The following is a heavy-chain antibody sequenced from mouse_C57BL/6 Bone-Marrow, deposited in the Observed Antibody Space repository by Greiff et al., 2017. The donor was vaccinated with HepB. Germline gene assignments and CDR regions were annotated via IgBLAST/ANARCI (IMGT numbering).Heavy chain of an antibody. CDR1: GYTFTDYY. V-gene: IGHV1-26*01. CDR3: ARMSALGRFAY. J-gene: IGHJ3*01. Sequence: VQLQQSGPVLVKPGPSVKISCKASGYTFTDYYMNWVKQSHGKSLEWIGDINPNNGGTSYNQKFKGKATLTVDKSSSTAYMELRSLTSEDSAVYYCARMSALGRFAYWGQGTLVTVSA. D-gene: IGHD4-1*01. CDR2: INPNNGGT.